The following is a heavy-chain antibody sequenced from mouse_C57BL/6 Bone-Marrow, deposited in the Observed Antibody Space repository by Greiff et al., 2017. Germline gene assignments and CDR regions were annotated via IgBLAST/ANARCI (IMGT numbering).Heavy chain of an antibody. CDR2: ITHSGET. CDR1: GFPIPSGYY. J-gene: IGHJ2*01. CDR3: EVPDY. D-gene: IGHD2-14*01. Sequence: QLMESGPGLVKPSQSLFLTCSITGFPIPSGYYWIWIRQSPGKPLEWLGYITHSGETFYNPSLQSPISITRATSKNQFFLQVNSLTTEDTAMYYCEVPDYWGPGTTLTLSS. V-gene: IGHV12-3*01.